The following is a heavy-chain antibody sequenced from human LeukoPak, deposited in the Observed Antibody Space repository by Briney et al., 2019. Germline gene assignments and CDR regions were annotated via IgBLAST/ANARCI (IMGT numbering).Heavy chain of an antibody. CDR2: INHRGGT. Sequence: SETLSLTCAVYGGSFSGYYWSWIRQPPGKGLEWIGEINHRGGTNYNPSLKSRVTISVDTSKNQFSLKLSSVIAADTAVYYCARAGDNSGYSDYWGQGTLVTVSS. CDR3: ARAGDNSGYSDY. V-gene: IGHV4-34*01. J-gene: IGHJ4*02. CDR1: GGSFSGYY. D-gene: IGHD3-22*01.